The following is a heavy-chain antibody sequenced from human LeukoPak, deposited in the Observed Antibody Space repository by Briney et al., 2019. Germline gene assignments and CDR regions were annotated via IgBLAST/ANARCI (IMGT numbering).Heavy chain of an antibody. CDR2: INHDGSST. Sequence: GGSLRLSCAASGFTFTTFWMHWVRQAPGKGLVWVSRINHDGSSTNYADSVKGRFTISRDNAKNSLYLQMNSLRAEDTAVYYCARGVYCSSTSCDYYYYYYMDVWGKGTTVTVSS. D-gene: IGHD2-2*01. J-gene: IGHJ6*03. CDR3: ARGVYCSSTSCDYYYYYYMDV. V-gene: IGHV3-74*01. CDR1: GFTFTTFW.